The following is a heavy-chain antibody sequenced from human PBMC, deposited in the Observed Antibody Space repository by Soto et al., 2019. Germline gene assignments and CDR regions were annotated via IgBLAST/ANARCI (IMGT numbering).Heavy chain of an antibody. CDR1: GGTISSWY. D-gene: IGHD1-26*01. J-gene: IGHJ4*02. V-gene: IGHV4-59*08. CDR2: IYYSGST. CDR3: ARRYGSAIAY. Sequence: QVQLQESGPGLVKPSETLSLTCTVSGGTISSWYWSWIRQPPGKGLEWIGYIYYSGSTNCNPSLKSRVTISVDPSKTQSSLKLRSATAADTAVYYCARRYGSAIAYWGQGTLVTVSS.